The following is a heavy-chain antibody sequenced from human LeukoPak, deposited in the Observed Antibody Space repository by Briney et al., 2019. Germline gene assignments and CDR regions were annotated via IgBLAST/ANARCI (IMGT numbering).Heavy chain of an antibody. D-gene: IGHD1-26*01. J-gene: IGHJ4*02. CDR1: GFTFSNFA. Sequence: GGSLRLSCVASGFTFSNFAIHWVSQAPGKGLEWVTIVSYDGNRKYYADSVRGRFTVSRDNSKNTLHLEMNSLRVEDTAVYYCARDMRGREAGATISDYWGQGTLVTVSS. CDR2: VSYDGNRK. CDR3: ARDMRGREAGATISDY. V-gene: IGHV3-30-3*01.